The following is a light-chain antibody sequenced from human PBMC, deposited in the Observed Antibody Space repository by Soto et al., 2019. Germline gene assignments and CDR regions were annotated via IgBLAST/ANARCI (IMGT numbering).Light chain of an antibody. CDR2: GNS. Sequence: QPVLTQPPSVSGAPGQSVTISCTGSSSNIGADYDVHWYQQLPGTAPKLLIFGNSNRPSGVPDRFSGSKSGTSASLAITGLQADDEADYYCQSYDSSLSGCVFGTGTKVTVL. CDR3: QSYDSSLSGCV. V-gene: IGLV1-40*01. J-gene: IGLJ1*01. CDR1: SSNIGADYD.